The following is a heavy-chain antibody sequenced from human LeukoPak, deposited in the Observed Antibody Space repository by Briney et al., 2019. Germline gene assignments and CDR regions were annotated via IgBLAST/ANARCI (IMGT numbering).Heavy chain of an antibody. Sequence: SETLSLTCTVSGGSISSSSYYWVWIRQPPGKGLDWIGTIYCSGSTHYNPSLKTRVTILQDTSKNQFSLKLSSVTAAGTAVYYCARLGGIAVAAYLDSWGPGSPVTVSS. CDR1: GGSISSSSYY. V-gene: IGHV4-39*01. J-gene: IGHJ4*02. CDR3: ARLGGIAVAAYLDS. CDR2: IYCSGST. D-gene: IGHD6-19*01.